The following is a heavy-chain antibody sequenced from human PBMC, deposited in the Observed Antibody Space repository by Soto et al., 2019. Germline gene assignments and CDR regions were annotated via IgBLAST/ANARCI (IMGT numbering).Heavy chain of an antibody. V-gene: IGHV1-18*01. D-gene: IGHD6-19*01. CDR1: GYTFTSYG. J-gene: IGHJ4*02. CDR2: VNAYNGNT. Sequence: QVQLVQSGAEVKKPGASVKVSCKASGYTFTSYGISWVRQAPGQGLEWMGWVNAYNGNTNYAQKFQGRATMTTDTXTSTAYRELRSLRSDATAVYYCAREAVSGRTGFAYWGQGTLVTVSS. CDR3: AREAVSGRTGFAY.